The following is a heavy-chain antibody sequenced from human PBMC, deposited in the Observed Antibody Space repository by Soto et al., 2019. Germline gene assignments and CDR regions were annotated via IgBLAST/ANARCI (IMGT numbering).Heavy chain of an antibody. Sequence: QVQLVESGGGVVQPGRSLRLSCAASGFTFSSYAMHWVRQAPGKGLEWVAVISYDGSNKYYADSVKGRFTISRDNYKNTLYLHMHSLRAEDTAVYYCARAGGGGIDVWGQGTTVTVSS. V-gene: IGHV3-30-3*01. CDR1: GFTFSSYA. CDR3: ARAGGGGIDV. D-gene: IGHD2-15*01. CDR2: ISYDGSNK. J-gene: IGHJ6*02.